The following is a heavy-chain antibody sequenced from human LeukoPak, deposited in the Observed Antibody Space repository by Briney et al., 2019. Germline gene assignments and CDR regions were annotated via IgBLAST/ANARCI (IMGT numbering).Heavy chain of an antibody. CDR1: GGSISSYY. J-gene: IGHJ5*02. CDR2: IYYSGST. CDR3: ARAGTGDYDFWSGYYKGRWFDP. V-gene: IGHV4-59*01. D-gene: IGHD3-3*01. Sequence: SETLSLTCTVSGGSISSYYWSWIRQPPGKGLEWIGYIYYSGSTNYNPSLKSRVTISVDTSKNQFSLKLSSVTAADTAVYYCARAGTGDYDFWSGYYKGRWFDPWGQGTPVTVSS.